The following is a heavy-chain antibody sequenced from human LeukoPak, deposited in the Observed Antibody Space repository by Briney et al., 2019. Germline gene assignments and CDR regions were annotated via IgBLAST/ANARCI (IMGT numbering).Heavy chain of an antibody. CDR2: IYYSGTT. CDR3: ARWKAAAAYFDY. CDR1: GGSISSYY. Sequence: SETLSLTCTVSGGSISSYYWSWIRQPPGKRLEWIEYIYYSGTTNYNPSLKSRVTISVDTSKNQFSLKLSSVTAADTAVYYCARWKAAAAYFDYWGQGTLVTVSS. J-gene: IGHJ4*02. D-gene: IGHD6-13*01. V-gene: IGHV4-59*08.